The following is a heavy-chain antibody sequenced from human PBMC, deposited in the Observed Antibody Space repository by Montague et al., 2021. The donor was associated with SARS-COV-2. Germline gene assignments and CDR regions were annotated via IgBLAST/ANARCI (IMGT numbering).Heavy chain of an antibody. CDR2: IDAGGGAV. D-gene: IGHD5-12*01. CDR1: GFTFGSYA. J-gene: IGHJ5*02. Sequence: SLRLSCATSGFTFGSYAMSWVRQAPGKGLGWLSGIDAGGGAVFDADSVKGRFTTSRDNYKNALYLQMNSLTADDTAVYYCARRNSGQHLVGSGWFDPWGQGTLVTVSS. CDR3: ARRNSGQHLVGSGWFDP. V-gene: IGHV3-23*01.